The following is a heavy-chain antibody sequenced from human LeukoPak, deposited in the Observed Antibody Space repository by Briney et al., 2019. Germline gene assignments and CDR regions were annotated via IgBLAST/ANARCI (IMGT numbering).Heavy chain of an antibody. V-gene: IGHV3-7*03. J-gene: IGHJ5*01. CDR1: GFTFGSYV. CDR3: ARISAYDDS. Sequence: GSLRLSCAASGFTFGSYVMSWVRQAPGKGLEWVANIKHDGSEKYYVDSVKGRFTISRDNSRNTLFLQMNSLRVEDTAVYYCARISAYDDSWGQGTLVTVSS. D-gene: IGHD3-3*01. CDR2: IKHDGSEK.